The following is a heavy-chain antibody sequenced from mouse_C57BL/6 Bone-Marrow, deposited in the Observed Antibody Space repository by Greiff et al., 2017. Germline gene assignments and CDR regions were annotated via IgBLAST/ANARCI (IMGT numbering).Heavy chain of an antibody. D-gene: IGHD2-3*01. CDR2: FHPYNDDT. V-gene: IGHV1-47*01. Sequence: QVQLQQSGAELVKPGASVKMSCKASGYTFTTYPLEWMKQNHGKSLEWIGNFHPYNDDTKYNEKFKGKATLTVEKSSSTVYVELSRLTSDDSAVYYCARRVDGYYGYAMDYWGQGTSVTVSS. CDR1: GYTFTTYP. J-gene: IGHJ4*01. CDR3: ARRVDGYYGYAMDY.